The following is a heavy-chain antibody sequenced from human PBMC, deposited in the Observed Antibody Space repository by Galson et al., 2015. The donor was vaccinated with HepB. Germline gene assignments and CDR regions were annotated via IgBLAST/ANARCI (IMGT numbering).Heavy chain of an antibody. J-gene: IGHJ1*01. Sequence: SLRLSCAASGFTFSSYGMHWVRQAPGKGLEWVAVIWYDGSNKYYADSVKGRFTISRDNSKNTLYLQMNSLRAEDTAVYYCARSSYDYVWLTAYWGKGTLVTASS. CDR1: GFTFSSYG. V-gene: IGHV3-33*01. D-gene: IGHD3-16*01. CDR3: ARSSYDYVWLTAY. CDR2: IWYDGSNK.